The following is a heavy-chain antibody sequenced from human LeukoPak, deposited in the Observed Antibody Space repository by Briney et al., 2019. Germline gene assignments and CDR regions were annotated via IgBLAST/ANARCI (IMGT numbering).Heavy chain of an antibody. V-gene: IGHV4-39*01. CDR2: IYYSGST. D-gene: IGHD3-22*01. CDR1: GGSISSSSYY. Sequence: SEALSLTCTVSGGSISSSSYYWGWIRQPPGKGLEWIGSIYYSGSTYYNPSLKSRVTISVDTSKNQFSLKLSSVTAADTAVYYCARGRRCYDSSGPGANQDYWGQGTLVTVSS. CDR3: ARGRRCYDSSGPGANQDY. J-gene: IGHJ4*02.